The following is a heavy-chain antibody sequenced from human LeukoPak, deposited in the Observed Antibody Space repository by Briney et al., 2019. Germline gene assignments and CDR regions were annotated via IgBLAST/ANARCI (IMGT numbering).Heavy chain of an antibody. CDR3: ARRRVRGVITVRGAFDI. D-gene: IGHD3-10*01. CDR2: INHSGST. V-gene: IGHV4-34*01. J-gene: IGHJ3*02. Sequence: PSETLSLTCAVYGGSFSGYYWSWIRQPPGKGLEWIGEINHSGSTNYNPSLKSRVTISVDTSKNQFSLKLSSVTAADTAVYYCARRRVRGVITVRGAFDIWGQGTMATVSS. CDR1: GGSFSGYY.